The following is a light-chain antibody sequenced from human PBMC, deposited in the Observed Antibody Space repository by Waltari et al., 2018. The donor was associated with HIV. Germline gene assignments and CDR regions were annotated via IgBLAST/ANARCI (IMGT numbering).Light chain of an antibody. CDR2: KVS. V-gene: IGKV2-30*01. J-gene: IGKJ2*01. CDR3: MQGTHWPSYT. CDR1: QSLVYSDGNTY. Sequence: DVVMTQSPLSLPVTFGQPSSLSCRSSQSLVYSDGNTYLSWFQQMPGQAPRRLIYKVSNRDTGVPDRFSGSGSETDFTLKISRVEAEDVGVYYCMQGTHWPSYTFGQGTKLEIK.